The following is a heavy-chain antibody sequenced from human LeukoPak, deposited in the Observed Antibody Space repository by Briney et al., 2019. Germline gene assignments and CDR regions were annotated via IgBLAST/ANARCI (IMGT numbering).Heavy chain of an antibody. CDR1: GFTFGDYA. V-gene: IGHV3-49*03. CDR3: ARAHDIVVVPAAMVFQH. J-gene: IGHJ1*01. CDR2: IRSKAYGGTT. Sequence: GGSLRLSCTASGFTFGDYAMSWFRQAPGKGLEWVGFIRSKAYGGTTEYAASVKGRFTISRDDSKSIAYLQMNSLRAEDTAVYYCARAHDIVVVPAAMVFQHWGQGTLVTVSS. D-gene: IGHD2-2*01.